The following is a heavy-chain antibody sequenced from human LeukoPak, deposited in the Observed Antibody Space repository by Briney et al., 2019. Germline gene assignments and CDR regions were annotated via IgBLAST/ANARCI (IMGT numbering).Heavy chain of an antibody. J-gene: IGHJ4*02. Sequence: ASVKVSCKASGYTFTSYGISWVRQAPGQGLEWMGWISAYNGNTNYAQKLQGRVTMTTDTSACTAYMELRSLRSDDTAVYYCARVIVGAFCSDYWGQGTLVTVSS. V-gene: IGHV1-18*01. D-gene: IGHD1-26*01. CDR2: ISAYNGNT. CDR1: GYTFTSYG. CDR3: ARVIVGAFCSDY.